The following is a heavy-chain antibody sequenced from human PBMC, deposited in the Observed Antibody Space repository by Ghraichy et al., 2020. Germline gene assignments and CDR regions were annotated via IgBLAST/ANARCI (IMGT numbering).Heavy chain of an antibody. CDR1: GGSISSGGFS. J-gene: IGHJ6*02. D-gene: IGHD3-16*01. Sequence: SETLSLTCAVSGGSISSGGFSWSWIRQPPGKGLEWIGYMYHSGSTYYNPSLKSRVTISVDRSKNQFSLRLSSVTAADTAIYYCARSPFAYYYAMDVWGQGTTVTVSS. CDR3: ARSPFAYYYAMDV. CDR2: MYHSGST. V-gene: IGHV4-30-2*01.